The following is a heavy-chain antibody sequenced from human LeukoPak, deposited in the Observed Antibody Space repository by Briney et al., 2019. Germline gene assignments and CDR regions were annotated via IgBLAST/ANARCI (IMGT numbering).Heavy chain of an antibody. CDR3: AKDGYSYGDEYYFDY. J-gene: IGHJ4*02. V-gene: IGHV3-23*01. D-gene: IGHD5-18*01. Sequence: GGSLRLSCAASGLTFSSYAMSWVRQAPGKGLEWVSAISGSGGSTYYADSVKGRFTISRDNSKNTLYLQMNSLRAEDTAVYYCAKDGYSYGDEYYFDYWGQGTLVTVSS. CDR2: ISGSGGST. CDR1: GLTFSSYA.